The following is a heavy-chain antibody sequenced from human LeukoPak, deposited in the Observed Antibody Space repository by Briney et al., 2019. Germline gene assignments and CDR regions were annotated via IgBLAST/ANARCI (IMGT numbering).Heavy chain of an antibody. CDR1: GFTFSSYA. V-gene: IGHV3-23*01. CDR2: ISGSGGST. CDR3: ARASRLSGWSFDY. J-gene: IGHJ4*02. D-gene: IGHD6-25*01. Sequence: GGSLRLSCAASGFTFSSYAMSWVRQAPGKGLEWVSAISGSGGSTYYADSVKGRFTISRENAKNSLYLQMNSLRAGDTAVYYCARASRLSGWSFDYWGQGTLVTVSS.